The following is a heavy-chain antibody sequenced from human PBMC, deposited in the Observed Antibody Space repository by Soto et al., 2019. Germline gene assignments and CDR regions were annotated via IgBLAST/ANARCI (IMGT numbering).Heavy chain of an antibody. CDR3: ATQRGGGGY. Sequence: VQLVESGGGLIQPGGSLRLSCAVSGFTVSNNYMSWVRQAPGKGLEGVSVIYSGGYTAYGDSVKGRFTISRDNSKNTLSPQMNSLGADDVSLFYWATQRGGGGYWGQGTLVTVSS. CDR2: IYSGGYT. D-gene: IGHD6-25*01. CDR1: GFTVSNNY. J-gene: IGHJ4*02. V-gene: IGHV3-53*01.